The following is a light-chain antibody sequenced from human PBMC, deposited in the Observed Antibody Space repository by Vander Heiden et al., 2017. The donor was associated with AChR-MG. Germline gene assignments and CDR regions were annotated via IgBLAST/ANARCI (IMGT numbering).Light chain of an antibody. J-gene: IGKJ4*01. CDR3: HQYKNGPLALT. V-gene: IGKV3-15*01. Sequence: EIVMTQSPATLSVSPGERSTLSCRASQSVSSTLAWYQQKPGQAPRLLIYGASTRATGIPARFSGSGSGTEFTLTISSLQSEDFAVYYCHQYKNGPLALTFGGGTKVEIK. CDR1: QSVSST. CDR2: GAS.